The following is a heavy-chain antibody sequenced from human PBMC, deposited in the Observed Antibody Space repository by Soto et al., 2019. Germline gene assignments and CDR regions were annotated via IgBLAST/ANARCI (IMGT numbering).Heavy chain of an antibody. V-gene: IGHV4-30-4*01. J-gene: IGHJ4*02. Sequence: QVQLQESGPGLVKPSQTLSLTCTVSGGSISSVDYYWSWIRQPPGNGLEWMGYIYYSGSTHYNPSLKSRLTMSVDTSKDQFSLMMSSVTAADTAVYYCSRYYYGSGSYFAYWGQGTLVTVSS. D-gene: IGHD3-10*01. CDR3: SRYYYGSGSYFAY. CDR2: IYYSGST. CDR1: GGSISSVDYY.